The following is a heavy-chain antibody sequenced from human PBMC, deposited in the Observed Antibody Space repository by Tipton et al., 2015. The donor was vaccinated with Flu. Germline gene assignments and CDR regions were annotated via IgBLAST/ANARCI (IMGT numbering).Heavy chain of an antibody. CDR1: GGSISSYY. V-gene: IGHV4-59*08. Sequence: TLSLTCTVSGGSISSYYWSWIRQPPGKGLEWIGYIYYSGSTNYNPSLKSRVTISVDTSKNQFSLKLSSVTAADTAVYYCARHVKGSGWYRWVFDYWGQGTLVTVSS. J-gene: IGHJ4*02. CDR3: ARHVKGSGWYRWVFDY. CDR2: IYYSGST. D-gene: IGHD6-19*01.